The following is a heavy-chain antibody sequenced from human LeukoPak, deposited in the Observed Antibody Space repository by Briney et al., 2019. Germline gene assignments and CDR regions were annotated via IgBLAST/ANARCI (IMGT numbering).Heavy chain of an antibody. V-gene: IGHV4-34*01. Sequence: SETLSLTCAVYGWSFSSYYWSWIRQSPGKGLEWIGDISHSGSTYYNPSLKNRVTLSLNTSKTQFSLKLTSVTAADTAVYYCARGVSDQNWGQGTLVTVSS. CDR2: ISHSGST. J-gene: IGHJ4*02. CDR3: ARGVSDQN. CDR1: GWSFSSYY.